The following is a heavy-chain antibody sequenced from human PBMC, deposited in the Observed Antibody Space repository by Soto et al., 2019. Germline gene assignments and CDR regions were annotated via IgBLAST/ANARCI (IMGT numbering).Heavy chain of an antibody. CDR3: ARASAYSTPWSFDN. Sequence: QVQLVQSGAEVKKPGASVRVSCKASGYTFSRYGISWVRQAPGQGLEWMGRISGFNGHTKESEKLHGRVTLTTDTAANTAHMELMGLRSEDTAVYYCARASAYSTPWSFDNWGQGTLVTVSS. CDR1: GYTFSRYG. J-gene: IGHJ4*02. V-gene: IGHV1-18*01. CDR2: ISGFNGHT. D-gene: IGHD6-13*01.